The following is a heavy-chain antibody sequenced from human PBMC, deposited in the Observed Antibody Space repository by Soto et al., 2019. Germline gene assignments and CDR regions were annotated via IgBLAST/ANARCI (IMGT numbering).Heavy chain of an antibody. D-gene: IGHD6-13*01. J-gene: IGHJ2*01. CDR1: GFTFSSYG. CDR3: AKASPPLIAAAGKGRYFDL. Sequence: PGGSLRLSCAASGFTFSSYGMHWVRQAPGKGLEWVAVISYDGSNKYYADSVKGRFTISRDNSKNTLYLQMNSLRAEDTAVYYCAKASPPLIAAAGKGRYFDLWGRGTLVTVSS. CDR2: ISYDGSNK. V-gene: IGHV3-30*18.